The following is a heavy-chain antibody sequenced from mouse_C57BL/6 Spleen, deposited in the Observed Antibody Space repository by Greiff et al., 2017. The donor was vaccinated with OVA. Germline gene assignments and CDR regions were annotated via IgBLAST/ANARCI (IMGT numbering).Heavy chain of an antibody. CDR2: IYPRSGNT. CDR3: ARAGGTWGDY. CDR1: GYTFTSYG. Sequence: QVQLKESGAELARPGASVKLSCKASGYTFTSYGISWVKQRTGQGLEWIGEIYPRSGNTYYNEKFKGKATLTADKSSSTAFMELRSLTSEDSAVYFCARAGGTWGDYWGQGTTLTVSS. D-gene: IGHD3-3*01. J-gene: IGHJ2*01. V-gene: IGHV1-81*01.